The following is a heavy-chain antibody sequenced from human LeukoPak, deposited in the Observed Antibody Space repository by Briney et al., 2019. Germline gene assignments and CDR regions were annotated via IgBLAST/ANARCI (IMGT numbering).Heavy chain of an antibody. CDR3: AKGPLANCGGDCYVFDY. D-gene: IGHD2-21*02. CDR2: IWFDGNKK. V-gene: IGHV3-33*06. J-gene: IGHJ4*02. CDR1: GFTFSSYG. Sequence: PGGSLRLSCAASGFTFSSYGMHWVRQAPGKGLEWVAVIWFDGNKKYYADSVKGRFTISRDNSKNTVYLQMNSLRVEDTAVYYCAKGPLANCGGDCYVFDYWGQGTLVTVSS.